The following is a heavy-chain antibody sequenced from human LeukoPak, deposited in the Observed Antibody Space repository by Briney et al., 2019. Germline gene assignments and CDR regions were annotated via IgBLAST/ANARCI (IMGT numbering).Heavy chain of an antibody. CDR2: IIPIFGTP. Sequence: GASVKVSCKASGGTFATYDISWVRQAPGQGLEWMGGIIPIFGTPNYAQKFQGRVTITADESTSTAYMELSSLRSEDTAVYYCARDPGLGGMDVWGQGTTVTVSS. CDR1: GGTFATYD. CDR3: ARDPGLGGMDV. J-gene: IGHJ6*02. V-gene: IGHV1-69*13.